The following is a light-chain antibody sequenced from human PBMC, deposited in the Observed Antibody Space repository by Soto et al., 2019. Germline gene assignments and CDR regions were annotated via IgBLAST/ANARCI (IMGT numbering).Light chain of an antibody. CDR1: QSVSKS. J-gene: IGKJ5*01. CDR2: SAS. CDR3: QQYNNWPPIT. Sequence: EIVMTQSPATLSVSPGERATLSCRASQSVSKSLAWYQQKPGQAPRLLIYSASTRATGIPARFSGSGSETEFTLTISSLQSDDFALYYCQQYNNWPPITFGQWTRLEIK. V-gene: IGKV3-15*01.